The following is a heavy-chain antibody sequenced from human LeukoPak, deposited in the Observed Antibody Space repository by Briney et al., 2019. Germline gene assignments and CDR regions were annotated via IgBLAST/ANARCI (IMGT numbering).Heavy chain of an antibody. CDR2: ISGSGGST. D-gene: IGHD3-10*01. CDR3: AKDPPLWFGELLFDY. J-gene: IGHJ4*02. CDR1: GFTFSSYA. Sequence: GGSLRLSCAASGFTFSSYAMSWVRQAPGKGLEWVLAISGSGGSTYYADSVKGRFTISRDNSKNTLYLQMNSLRAEDTAVYYCAKDPPLWFGELLFDYWGQGTLVTVSS. V-gene: IGHV3-23*01.